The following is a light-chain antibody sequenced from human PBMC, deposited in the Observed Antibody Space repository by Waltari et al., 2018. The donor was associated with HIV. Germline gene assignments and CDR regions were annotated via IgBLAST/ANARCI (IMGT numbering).Light chain of an antibody. V-gene: IGLV2-14*01. CDR2: EVS. J-gene: IGLJ1*01. CDR1: SSDVGGYNY. Sequence: QSALTQPASVSGSPGQSITISCTGTSSDVGGYNYVSWYQQHPGKAPKLMFYEVSNRTSGVSKRFSGSKSGNTASLTISGLQAEDEADYYCSAYTSSSLYVFGTGTKVTVL. CDR3: SAYTSSSLYV.